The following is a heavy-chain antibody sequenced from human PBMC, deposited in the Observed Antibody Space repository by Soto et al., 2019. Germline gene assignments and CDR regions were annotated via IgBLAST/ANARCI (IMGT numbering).Heavy chain of an antibody. J-gene: IGHJ3*02. D-gene: IGHD6-13*01. V-gene: IGHV4-34*01. CDR3: ASGRVYRAFDI. CDR2: INHSGST. CDR1: GGSFSGYY. Sequence: QVQLQQWGAGLLKTSETLSPTCAVYGGSFSGYYWSWIRQPPGTGLEWIGEINHSGSTNYNPSLKSRVTISVDTSKNQFSVKLTSVTAADTAVYYCASGRVYRAFDIWGQGTMVTVS.